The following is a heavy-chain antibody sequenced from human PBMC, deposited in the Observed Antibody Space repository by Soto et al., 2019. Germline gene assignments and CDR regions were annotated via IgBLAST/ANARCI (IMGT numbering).Heavy chain of an antibody. CDR3: ARPPTGNYYDSSGFVDY. V-gene: IGHV4-59*08. CDR2: MHYTGCT. J-gene: IGHJ4*02. D-gene: IGHD3-22*01. CDR1: GDSVTSHY. Sequence: SETLSLTCSFSGDSVTSHYLTWIRQSPEKGLEWIGYMHYTGCTHYNPSLKSRLTISVDASKNQFSLKLSSVTAADTAVYYCARPPTGNYYDSSGFVDYWGQGTLVTVSS.